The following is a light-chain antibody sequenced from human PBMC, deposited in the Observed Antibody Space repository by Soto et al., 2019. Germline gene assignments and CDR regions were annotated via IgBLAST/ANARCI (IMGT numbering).Light chain of an antibody. Sequence: QSALTQPSSVSGFPGQSVTIPCTGTSSDVGGYNYVSWYQQHPGKAPKLMIYDVSKRPSGVPDRFSGSKSGNTASLTISGLQAEDEADYYCCSYAGSYTFHYVFGTGTKVTVL. CDR2: DVS. CDR3: CSYAGSYTFHYV. CDR1: SSDVGGYNY. J-gene: IGLJ1*01. V-gene: IGLV2-11*01.